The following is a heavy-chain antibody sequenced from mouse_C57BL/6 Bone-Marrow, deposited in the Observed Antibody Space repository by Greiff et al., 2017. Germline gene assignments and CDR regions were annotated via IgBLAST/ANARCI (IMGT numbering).Heavy chain of an antibody. D-gene: IGHD2-4*01. J-gene: IGHJ2*01. V-gene: IGHV1-82*01. CDR1: GYAFSSSW. Sequence: QVQLQQSGPELVKPGASVKISCKASGYAFSSSWMNWVKQRPGKGLEWIGRIYPGDGDTNYNGKFKGKATLTADKSSSTAYMQLSSLTSEDSAVYFCAREGLRSFDYWGQGTTLPVSS. CDR3: AREGLRSFDY. CDR2: IYPGDGDT.